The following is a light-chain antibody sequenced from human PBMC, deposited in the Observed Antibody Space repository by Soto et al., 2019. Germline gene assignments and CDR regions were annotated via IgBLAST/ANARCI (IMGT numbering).Light chain of an antibody. CDR2: DVS. Sequence: QSALTQPPSASGSPGQSVTISCTGTSSDVGGYNYVSWYQQHPGKAPKLMIFDVSERPSGVPDRFSGSKSGNTASLTVSGLEAEDEADYFCSSFAGNNIRVFGGGTKLTVL. J-gene: IGLJ3*02. CDR3: SSFAGNNIRV. CDR1: SSDVGGYNY. V-gene: IGLV2-8*01.